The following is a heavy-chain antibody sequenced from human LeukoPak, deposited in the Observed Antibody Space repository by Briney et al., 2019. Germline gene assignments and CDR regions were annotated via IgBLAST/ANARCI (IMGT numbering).Heavy chain of an antibody. J-gene: IGHJ4*02. CDR1: GGSISSYY. CDR2: IYYSGSA. CDR3: ATDIAVTGSFDY. D-gene: IGHD6-19*01. V-gene: IGHV4-59*08. Sequence: SETLSLTCAVSGGSISSYYWSWIRQPPGKGLEWIGYIYYSGSANYNPSLKSRVTTSVDTSKNQFSLKLSSVTAADTAVYFCATDIAVTGSFDYWGQGTLVTVSS.